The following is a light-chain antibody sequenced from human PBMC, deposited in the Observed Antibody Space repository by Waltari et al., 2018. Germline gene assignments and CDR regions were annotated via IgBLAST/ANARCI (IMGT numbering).Light chain of an antibody. CDR1: QGISNY. Sequence: DIQMTQSPSAMSASVGDRVTITCRVSQGISNYLAWFQQKPGKVPKRLIYAASRGAPSRFSGSGSGTEFTLTISSLQPEDSASYYCLQYKGYPFTFGQGTKLEIK. V-gene: IGKV1-17*03. J-gene: IGKJ2*01. CDR3: LQYKGYPFT. CDR2: AAS.